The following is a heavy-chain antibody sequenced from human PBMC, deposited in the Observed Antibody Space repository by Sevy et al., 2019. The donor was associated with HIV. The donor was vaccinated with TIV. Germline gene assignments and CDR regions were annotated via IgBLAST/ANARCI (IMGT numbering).Heavy chain of an antibody. J-gene: IGHJ4*02. CDR2: IHYSGVT. V-gene: IGHV4-59*08. CDR1: GGSVSEYY. Sequence: SETLSLTCGVSGGSVSEYYWSWIRQPPGKGLEFIGWIHYSGVTDYNPSLSSRVSMSVDMSRNQFSLKVFSLTAADTAVYYCARHESQGDYPLDLWGQGTLVTVSS. CDR3: ARHESQGDYPLDL. D-gene: IGHD4-17*01.